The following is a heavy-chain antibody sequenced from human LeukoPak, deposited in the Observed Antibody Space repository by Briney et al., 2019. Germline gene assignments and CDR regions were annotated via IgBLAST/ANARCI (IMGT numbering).Heavy chain of an antibody. D-gene: IGHD3-22*01. J-gene: IGHJ6*02. CDR3: ARGGGGGRSSGYYLRHYGMDV. CDR1: GGSISSGSYY. V-gene: IGHV4-61*02. Sequence: SQTLSLTCTVSGGSISSGSYYWSWIRQPAGKGLEWIGRIYTSGSTNYNPSLKSRVTISVDTSKNQFSLKLSSVTAANPAVYYCARGGGGGRSSGYYLRHYGMDVWGQGTTVTVSS. CDR2: IYTSGST.